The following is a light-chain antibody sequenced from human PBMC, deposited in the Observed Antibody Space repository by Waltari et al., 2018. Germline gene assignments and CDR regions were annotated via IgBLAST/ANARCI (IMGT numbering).Light chain of an antibody. V-gene: IGKV1-39*01. J-gene: IGKJ3*01. CDR1: QIIATY. CDR2: SAY. CDR3: QHTYSVPRGGFT. Sequence: QLTQSPYSLSASVGERVTVTCRASQIIATYLSWYQQRAGEAPKLLIHSAYTLQSGVPSRFSGSRSGTEFTLTFSSLHPEDSATYYCQHTYSVPRGGFTFGPGTKVEIK.